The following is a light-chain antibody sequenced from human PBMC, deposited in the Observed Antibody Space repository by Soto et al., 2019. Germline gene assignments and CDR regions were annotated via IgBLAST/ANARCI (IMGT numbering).Light chain of an antibody. CDR2: GAA. J-gene: IGKJ2*01. CDR3: QLYGSLPMYT. Sequence: EIVLSQSPGTLSLSPGERATLSCRASQSVTSTSLSWYQQKTGQAPRLLIYGAANRATGIPDRFSGRGSGTDFTLTISRLEPEDFAVYYCQLYGSLPMYTFGQGTTLELK. V-gene: IGKV3-20*01. CDR1: QSVTSTS.